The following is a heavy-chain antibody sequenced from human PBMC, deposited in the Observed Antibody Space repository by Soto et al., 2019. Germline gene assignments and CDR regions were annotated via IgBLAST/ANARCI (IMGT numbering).Heavy chain of an antibody. CDR3: ARRTSGWYLDY. Sequence: EVQLLESGGGLVQPGGSLRLSCAASGFTFSSYAMSWVRQAPGKGLEWVSTISGSGGSAYYADSVKGRFTISRDNSKNTLYLQLNSLRAEDTAVFYCARRTSGWYLDYWGQGTLVTVSS. D-gene: IGHD6-19*01. CDR2: ISGSGGSA. J-gene: IGHJ4*02. V-gene: IGHV3-23*01. CDR1: GFTFSSYA.